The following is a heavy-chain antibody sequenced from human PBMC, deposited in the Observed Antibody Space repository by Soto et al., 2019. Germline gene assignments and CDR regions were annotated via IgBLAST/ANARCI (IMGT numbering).Heavy chain of an antibody. CDR1: RDTFTSYY. J-gene: IGHJ5*02. V-gene: IGHV1-46*01. CDR2: INPHGGST. Sequence: GASVKVSCKAPRDTFTSYYINWVLQAPGQGREWMGVINPHGGSTAYAQKFKGRVTLTRDTSASTVYMEVSSLTSEDTAMYYCARSSGGNFGIIIEGTNWFAPWGQGTLVTVSS. D-gene: IGHD1-26*01. CDR3: ARSSGGNFGIIIEGTNWFAP.